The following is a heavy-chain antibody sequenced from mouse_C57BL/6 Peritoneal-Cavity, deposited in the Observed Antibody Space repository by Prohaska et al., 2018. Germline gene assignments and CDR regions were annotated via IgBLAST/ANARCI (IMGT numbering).Heavy chain of an antibody. CDR1: GFTFTDYY. CDR2: IRNKANGYTT. J-gene: IGHJ4*01. CDR3: ARFYSGLGY. V-gene: IGHV7-3*01. D-gene: IGHD3-1*01. Sequence: EVKLVESGGGLVQPGGSLSLSCAASGFTFTDYYMSWVCQPPGKALEWLGFIRNKANGYTTEYSSSVKGRFTISRDNSQSILYLQMNALRAEDSATYYCARFYSGLGYWGQGTSVTVSS.